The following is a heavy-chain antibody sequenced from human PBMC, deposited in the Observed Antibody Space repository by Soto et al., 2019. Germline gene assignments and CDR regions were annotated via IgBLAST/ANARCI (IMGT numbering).Heavy chain of an antibody. D-gene: IGHD2-21*01. Sequence: GESLTISCKGSGYSFTSYWIGWVRQMPGKGLEWMGIIYPGDSDTRYSPSFQGQVTISADKSISTAYLQWSSLKASDTAMYYCARSLCGGDCYWPDAFDIWGQGTMVTVSS. CDR1: GYSFTSYW. CDR2: IYPGDSDT. V-gene: IGHV5-51*01. J-gene: IGHJ3*02. CDR3: ARSLCGGDCYWPDAFDI.